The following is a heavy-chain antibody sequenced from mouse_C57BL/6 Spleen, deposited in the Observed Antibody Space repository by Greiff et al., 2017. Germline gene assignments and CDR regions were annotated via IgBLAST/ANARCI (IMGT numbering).Heavy chain of an antibody. Sequence: EVQLQQSGPELVKPGASVKMSCKASGYTFTDYNMHWVKQSHGTSLEWIGYINPNNGGTSYNQKFKGKAQLTVNKSSSTAYMELRSLTSEDSAVYYCARNYYGSRLYWYFDVWGTGTTVTVSS. CDR3: ARNYYGSRLYWYFDV. CDR2: INPNNGGT. V-gene: IGHV1-22*01. D-gene: IGHD1-1*01. J-gene: IGHJ1*03. CDR1: GYTFTDYN.